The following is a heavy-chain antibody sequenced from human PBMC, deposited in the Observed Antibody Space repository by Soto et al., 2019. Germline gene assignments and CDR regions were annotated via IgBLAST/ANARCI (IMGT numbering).Heavy chain of an antibody. CDR1: GGSISSYY. D-gene: IGHD3-16*02. V-gene: IGHV4-59*08. J-gene: IGHJ6*03. CDR3: ARQDYYIWGSYPKISYYYYMDV. CDR2: IYYSGST. Sequence: SETLSLTCTVSGGSISSYYWSWIRQPPGKGLEWIGYIYYSGSTNYNPSLKSRVTISVDTSKNQFSLKLSSVTAADTAVYYCARQDYYIWGSYPKISYYYYMDVWGKGTTVTVSS.